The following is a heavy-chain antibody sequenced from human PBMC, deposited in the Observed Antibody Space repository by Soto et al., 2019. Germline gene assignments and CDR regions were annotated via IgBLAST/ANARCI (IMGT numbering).Heavy chain of an antibody. CDR1: GFTFSSYA. CDR3: AKCGPPKEGVDYYDSSGYYECRYSDY. J-gene: IGHJ4*02. CDR2: ISGSGGST. Sequence: PGGSLRLSCAASGFTFSSYAMSWVRQAPGKGLEWVSAISGSGGSTYYADSVKGRFTISRDNSKNTLYLQMNSLRAEDTAVYYCAKCGPPKEGVDYYDSSGYYECRYSDYWGQGTLVTVSS. D-gene: IGHD3-22*01. V-gene: IGHV3-23*01.